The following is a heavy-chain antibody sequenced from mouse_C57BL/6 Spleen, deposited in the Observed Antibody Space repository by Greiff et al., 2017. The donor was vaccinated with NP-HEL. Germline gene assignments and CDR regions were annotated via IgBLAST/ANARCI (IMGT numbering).Heavy chain of an antibody. D-gene: IGHD1-1*02. CDR1: GYAFSSYW. V-gene: IGHV1-80*01. J-gene: IGHJ3*01. Sequence: VKLQESGAELVKPGASVKISCKASGYAFSSYWMNWVKQRPGKGLEWIGQIYPGDGDTNYNGKFKGKATLTADKSSSTAYMQLSSLTSEDSAVYFCAREGNYGPWFAYWGQGTLVTVSA. CDR3: AREGNYGPWFAY. CDR2: IYPGDGDT.